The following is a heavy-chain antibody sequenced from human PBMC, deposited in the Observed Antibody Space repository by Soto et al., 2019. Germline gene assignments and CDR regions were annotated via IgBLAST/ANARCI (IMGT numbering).Heavy chain of an antibody. V-gene: IGHV4-34*01. D-gene: IGHD1-26*01. CDR3: ARGLFSETHYSGGWYFFDY. J-gene: IGHJ4*02. CDR2: INDGRSA. Sequence: SETLSLTCAVYGGSFRGYSWTWIRQSPGKGLEWIGQINDGRSANYNPSIKSRDTISVDTSNNEFFLELSSVTAADTAVYYCARGLFSETHYSGGWYFFDYWGQGTLVTVS. CDR1: GGSFRGYS.